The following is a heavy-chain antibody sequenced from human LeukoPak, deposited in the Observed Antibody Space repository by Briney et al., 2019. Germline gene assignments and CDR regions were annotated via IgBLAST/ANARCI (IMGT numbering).Heavy chain of an antibody. CDR3: ASHGGPLDAFDI. CDR1: GFTFSSYW. Sequence: GGSLRLSCAASGFTFSSYWMSWVRQAPGKGLEWVANIKQDGSGKYYVDSVKGRFTISRDNAKNSLYLQMNSLRAEDTAVYYCASHGGPLDAFDIWGQGTMVTVSS. CDR2: IKQDGSGK. D-gene: IGHD3-16*01. J-gene: IGHJ3*02. V-gene: IGHV3-7*01.